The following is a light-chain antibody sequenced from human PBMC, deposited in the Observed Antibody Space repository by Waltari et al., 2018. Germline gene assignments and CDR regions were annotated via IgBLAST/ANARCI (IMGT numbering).Light chain of an antibody. V-gene: IGKV1-8*01. Sequence: AIRMTQPPSSLSASTGDRVTPTCRASQGISSYLAWYQQKPGKAPKRLIYAASTLQSGGPSRFSGSGSGTDFTLTISCLQSEDFATYYCQQYYSYPRTFGQGTKVEIK. CDR3: QQYYSYPRT. CDR2: AAS. J-gene: IGKJ1*01. CDR1: QGISSY.